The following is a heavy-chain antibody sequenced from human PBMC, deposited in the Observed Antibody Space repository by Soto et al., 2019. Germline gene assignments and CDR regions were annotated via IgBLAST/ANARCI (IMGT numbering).Heavy chain of an antibody. CDR2: ISAYNGNT. J-gene: IGHJ6*03. Sequence: ASVKVSCKASGYTFTSYGISWVRQAPGQGLEWMGWISAYNGNTNYAQKLQGRVTMTTDTSTSTAYMELRSLRSDDTAVYYCARSSGYLDYYCYMDVWGKGTTVTVSS. D-gene: IGHD3-3*01. V-gene: IGHV1-18*01. CDR1: GYTFTSYG. CDR3: ARSSGYLDYYCYMDV.